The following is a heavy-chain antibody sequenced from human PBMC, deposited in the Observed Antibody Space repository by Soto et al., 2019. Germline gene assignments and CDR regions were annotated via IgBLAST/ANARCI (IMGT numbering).Heavy chain of an antibody. CDR2: IYWNDDP. CDR1: GFSLSTRGMG. V-gene: IGHV2-5*01. J-gene: IGHJ6*02. Sequence: SGPTLVNPTETLTLTCTFSGFSLSTRGMGVAWIRQPPGRALEWLALIYWNDDPRYSPSLKSGLTITKDTTRNQVVLTMTNMDRVDTATYYCGQRPPEYGMDVWGQGTMVTVSS. CDR3: GQRPPEYGMDV.